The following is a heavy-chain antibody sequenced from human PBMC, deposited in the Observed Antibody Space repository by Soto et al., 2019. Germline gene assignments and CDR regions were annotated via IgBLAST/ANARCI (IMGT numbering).Heavy chain of an antibody. D-gene: IGHD6-19*01. CDR2: ISYNGNNQ. CDR1: GFTLSSYG. Sequence: AGGSLRLSCAASGFTLSSYGMHWVRQAPGKGLEWVAVISYNGNNQYYADSVRGRFTISRDNSKSTLYLQMNSLRAEDTAVYYCAKDRGHVAVAAITGGGDFDKWGQGTMVTVSS. CDR3: AKDRGHVAVAAITGGGDFDK. J-gene: IGHJ3*02. V-gene: IGHV3-30*18.